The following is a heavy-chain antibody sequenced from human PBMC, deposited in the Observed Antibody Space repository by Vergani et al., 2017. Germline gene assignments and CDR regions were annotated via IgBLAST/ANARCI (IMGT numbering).Heavy chain of an antibody. J-gene: IGHJ1*01. Sequence: EVQLLESGGGLVQPGGSRRLSCAGAGFTFDTYTMAYVRQAPGKGLEWVATISRGGGDIFYADSVKGRFTISRDNSKNTLFLQMNSLKDEDTAVYSCTTAWGLYYLHGEYFQYWGRGTLVSVSS. V-gene: IGHV3-23*01. CDR1: GFTFDTYT. CDR2: ISRGGGDI. D-gene: IGHD3-10*01. CDR3: TTAWGLYYLHGEYFQY.